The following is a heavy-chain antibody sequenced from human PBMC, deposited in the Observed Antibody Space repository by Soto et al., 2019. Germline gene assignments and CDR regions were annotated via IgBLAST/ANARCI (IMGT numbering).Heavy chain of an antibody. Sequence: PPGKGLECIGGIYYSGSTYYNPSLKSRVTISVDTSKNQFSLKLSSVTAADTAVYFCARQSSTSLASRYFDYWGQGTLVTVSS. V-gene: IGHV4-39*01. CDR2: IYYSGST. J-gene: IGHJ4*02. D-gene: IGHD6-6*01. CDR3: ARQSSTSLASRYFDY.